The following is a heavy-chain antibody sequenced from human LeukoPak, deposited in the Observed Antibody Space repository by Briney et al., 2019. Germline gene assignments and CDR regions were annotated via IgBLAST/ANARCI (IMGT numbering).Heavy chain of an antibody. CDR3: AKEEAQWLPYNDY. D-gene: IGHD6-19*01. CDR1: GFTFISYP. CDR2: ICGSWGST. J-gene: IGHJ4*02. Sequence: GGALRLSCAASGFTFISYPMSWVRQAPGKGVEWVSVICGSWGSTYYADSVKGRFNISRDNSKNKLYMQMNSRRAQDTTVHYCAKEEAQWLPYNDYWRQGPLVPVPS. V-gene: IGHV3-23*01.